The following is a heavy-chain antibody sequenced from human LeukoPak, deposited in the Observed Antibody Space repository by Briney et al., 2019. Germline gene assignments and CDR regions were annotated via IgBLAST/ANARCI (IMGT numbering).Heavy chain of an antibody. Sequence: PSETLSLTCTVSGGSIGSYYWSWIRQPPGKGLEWIGYVNYSGSTSYNPSLKSRVTISVDTSKNHFSLKLSSVTAADTAVYYCARSGYCSSTSCYRSLWFDPWGQGTLVTVSS. CDR3: ARSGYCSSTSCYRSLWFDP. V-gene: IGHV4-59*01. CDR1: GGSIGSYY. CDR2: VNYSGST. D-gene: IGHD2-2*02. J-gene: IGHJ5*02.